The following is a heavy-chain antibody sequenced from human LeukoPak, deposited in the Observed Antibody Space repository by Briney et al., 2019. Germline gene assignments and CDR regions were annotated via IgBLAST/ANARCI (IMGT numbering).Heavy chain of an antibody. Sequence: GGTLRLSCAVSGFTFSSYWMSWVRQAPGKGLKWWANIKQAGREKYYVDSVKGRFTISRDNAKNSLYLQMNSLRAEDTAVYYCARDRGRRAYNWFDPWGQGTLVTVSS. CDR3: ARDRGRRAYNWFDP. CDR1: GFTFSSYW. V-gene: IGHV3-7*01. CDR2: IKQAGREK. D-gene: IGHD3-16*01. J-gene: IGHJ5*02.